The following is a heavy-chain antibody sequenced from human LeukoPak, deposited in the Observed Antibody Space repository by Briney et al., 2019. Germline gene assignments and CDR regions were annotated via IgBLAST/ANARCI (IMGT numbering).Heavy chain of an antibody. J-gene: IGHJ4*02. CDR2: ISSSSSTI. D-gene: IGHD2-15*01. Sequence: GGSLRLSCAASGFTFSSYSMNWVRQAPGKGLEWVSYISSSSSTIYYADSVKGRFTISRDNSKNTLYLQMNSLRAEDTAVYYCAREIVVVAATDYFDYWGQGTLVTVSS. CDR1: GFTFSSYS. CDR3: AREIVVVAATDYFDY. V-gene: IGHV3-48*01.